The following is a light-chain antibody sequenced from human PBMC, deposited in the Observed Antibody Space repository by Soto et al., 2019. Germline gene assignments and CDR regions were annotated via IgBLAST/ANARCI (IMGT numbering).Light chain of an antibody. CDR1: QSVTSN. V-gene: IGKV3-15*01. Sequence: EIVLTQSPGTLSLSPGERATLSCRASQSVTSNLAWYQQKPGQAPRLLIFGAFTRATGIPARFSGSGSGTEFTLTISSLQSEDFAVYYCQQYNNWPATFGQGTKVDIK. CDR3: QQYNNWPAT. J-gene: IGKJ1*01. CDR2: GAF.